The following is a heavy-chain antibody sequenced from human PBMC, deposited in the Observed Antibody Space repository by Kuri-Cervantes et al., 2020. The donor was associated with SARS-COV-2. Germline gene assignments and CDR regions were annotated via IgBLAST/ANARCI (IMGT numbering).Heavy chain of an antibody. V-gene: IGHV1-2*02. Sequence: ASVKDSCRASGYTFTGYYIHWVRQAPGQGLEWMGWTNPNTGGPNYAQKFQGRVTMTRDTSTSTAYIELSGLTADDTAVYYCASRGGVWGHNDGFDIWGQGTMVTVSS. CDR3: ASRGGVWGHNDGFDI. D-gene: IGHD3-16*01. CDR1: GYTFTGYY. J-gene: IGHJ3*02. CDR2: TNPNTGGP.